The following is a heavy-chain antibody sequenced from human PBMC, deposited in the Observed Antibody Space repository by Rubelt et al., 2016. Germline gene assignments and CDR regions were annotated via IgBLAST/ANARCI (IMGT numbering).Heavy chain of an antibody. Sequence: QVQLVQSGSELKKPGASVKVSCKASGYTFTSYAMNWVRQAPGQGLEWMGWNNAYNGNTNYAQKFQDRVTMTTDTSTSPAYMELRSFPYVDTDVYYCARNLPAYSNNPNNWFDSWGQGNLVTVSA. CDR1: GYTFTSYA. CDR2: NNAYNGNT. V-gene: IGHV1-18*01. CDR3: ARNLPAYSNNPNNWFDS. D-gene: IGHD4-11*01. J-gene: IGHJ5*01.